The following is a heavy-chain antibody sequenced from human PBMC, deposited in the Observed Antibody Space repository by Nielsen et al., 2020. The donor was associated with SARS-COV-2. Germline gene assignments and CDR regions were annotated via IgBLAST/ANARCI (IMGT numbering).Heavy chain of an antibody. CDR2: ISGSGGST. J-gene: IGHJ4*02. CDR1: GFTFSSYA. V-gene: IGHV3-23*01. D-gene: IGHD2-2*01. Sequence: EGSLRLSCAASGFTFSSYAMSWVRQAPGKGLEWVSAISGSGGSTYYADSVKGRFTISRDNSKNTLYLQMNSLRAEDTAVYYCARGYCSSTSCLRQGWLFYWGQGTLVTVSS. CDR3: ARGYCSSTSCLRQGWLFY.